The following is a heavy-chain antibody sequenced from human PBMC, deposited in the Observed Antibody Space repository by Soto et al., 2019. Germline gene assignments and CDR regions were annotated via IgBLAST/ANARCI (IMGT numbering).Heavy chain of an antibody. CDR2: IYFSGTT. V-gene: IGHV4-31*03. CDR3: ARRDRSGFSYWLDT. Sequence: SETLSLTCTVSGGSISSGDYYWSWIRQHPGKGLEWIGTIYFSGTTYYNPSLKSRVTISVDTSKNQFSLKLSSVTAADTAVYYCARRDRSGFSYWLDTWGQGTLVTVSS. CDR1: GGSISSGDYY. D-gene: IGHD3-22*01. J-gene: IGHJ5*02.